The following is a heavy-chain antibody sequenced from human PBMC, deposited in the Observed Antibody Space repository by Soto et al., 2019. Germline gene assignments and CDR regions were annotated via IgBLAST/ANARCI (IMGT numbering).Heavy chain of an antibody. CDR2: ISGSGGST. D-gene: IGHD5-18*01. CDR1: GFTFSSCA. V-gene: IGHV3-23*01. J-gene: IGHJ4*02. CDR3: GRDNMIQLWPPSSVDS. Sequence: SLRLSCAASGFTFSSCAMSWVRQAPGKGLEWVSAISGSGGSTYYADSVKGRFTISRDNSKNTLYLQMNSLRVEDAGIYYCGRDNMIQLWPPSSVDSWGQGALVTV.